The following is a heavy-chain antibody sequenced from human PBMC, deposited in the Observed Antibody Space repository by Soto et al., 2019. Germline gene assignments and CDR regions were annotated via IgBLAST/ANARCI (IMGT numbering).Heavy chain of an antibody. CDR3: ARDSEERRQWSYYYYYGMDV. D-gene: IGHD2-15*01. CDR2: ISSSSSYT. V-gene: IGHV3-11*05. J-gene: IGHJ6*02. CDR1: GFTFSDYY. Sequence: QVQLVESGGGFVKPGGSLRLSCAASGFTFSDYYMSWIRQAPGKGLEWVSYISSSSSYTNYADSVKGRFTISRDNAKNSLYLQMNSLRDEDTAVYYCARDSEERRQWSYYYYYGMDVWGQGTTVTVAS.